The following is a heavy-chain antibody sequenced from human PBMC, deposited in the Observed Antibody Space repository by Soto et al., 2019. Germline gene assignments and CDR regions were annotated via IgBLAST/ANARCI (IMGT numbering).Heavy chain of an antibody. CDR1: GFTFSSYG. CDR2: IWYDGSTK. D-gene: IGHD6-19*01. Sequence: PGGSLRLSCAASGFTFSSYGMHWVRQAPGKGLEWVAVIWYDGSTKYYADAVKGRFTISRDNSKNTLYLQMNSLRAEDTAVYYCARDRQWLGYYYYGMDVWGQGTTVTVSS. J-gene: IGHJ6*02. V-gene: IGHV3-33*01. CDR3: ARDRQWLGYYYYGMDV.